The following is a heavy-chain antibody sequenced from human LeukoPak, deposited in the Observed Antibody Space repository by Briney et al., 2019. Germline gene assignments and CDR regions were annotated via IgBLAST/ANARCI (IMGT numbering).Heavy chain of an antibody. Sequence: SVKVSCKASGGTFSSYAISWVRQAPGQGLEWMGGIIPIFGTANYAQKFQGRVTITADESTGTAYMELSSLRSEDTAVYYCARGSFHSSWTFDYWGQGTLVTVSS. J-gene: IGHJ4*02. V-gene: IGHV1-69*13. CDR2: IIPIFGTA. CDR3: ARGSFHSSWTFDY. CDR1: GGTFSSYA. D-gene: IGHD6-13*01.